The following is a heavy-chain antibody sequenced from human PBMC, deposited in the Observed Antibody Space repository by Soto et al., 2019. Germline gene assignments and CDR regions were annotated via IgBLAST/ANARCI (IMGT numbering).Heavy chain of an antibody. V-gene: IGHV4-31*03. CDR2: TSNSGST. J-gene: IGHJ4*02. Sequence: QVQLQESGPGLVKPSQTLSLTCTVSGGSITSSGYYWSWIRQHPGEGLEWIGFTSNSGSTSYNPSLQTRFTISVDPSSNQFSLNLKSVTAAATAVYYCARGGGSTKVDYWGQGTLVTVSP. CDR3: ARGGGSTKVDY. D-gene: IGHD2-2*01. CDR1: GGSITSSGYY.